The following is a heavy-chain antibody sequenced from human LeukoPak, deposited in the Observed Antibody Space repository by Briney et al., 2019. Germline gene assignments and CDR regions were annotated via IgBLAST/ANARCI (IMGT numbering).Heavy chain of an antibody. CDR1: GFTFSSYA. D-gene: IGHD6-6*01. V-gene: IGHV3-30*04. J-gene: IGHJ5*02. CDR3: ARGGFRVYLAFDP. CDR2: ISYDGSNK. Sequence: PPGRSLRLSCAASGFTFSSYAMHWVRQAPGKGLEWVAVISYDGSNKYYADSVKGRFTISRDNSKNTLYLQMNSLRAEDTAVYYCARGGFRVYLAFDPWGQGTLVTVSS.